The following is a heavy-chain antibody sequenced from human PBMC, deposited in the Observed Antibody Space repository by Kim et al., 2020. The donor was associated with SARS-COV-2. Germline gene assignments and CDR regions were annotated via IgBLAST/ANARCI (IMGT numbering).Heavy chain of an antibody. CDR2: IYYSGST. D-gene: IGHD3-9*01. J-gene: IGHJ4*01. V-gene: IGHV4-39*01. CDR3: ARLALLRYFDWSPIDY. Sequence: SQTLSLTCTVSGGSISSSSYYWGWIRQPPGKGLEWIGSIYYSGSTYYNPSLKSRVTISVDTSKNQFSLKLSSVTAADTAVYYCARLALLRYFDWSPIDYW. CDR1: GGSISSSSYY.